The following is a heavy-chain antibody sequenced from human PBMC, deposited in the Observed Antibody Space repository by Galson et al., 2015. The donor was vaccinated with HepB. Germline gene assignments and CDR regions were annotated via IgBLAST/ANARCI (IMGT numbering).Heavy chain of an antibody. CDR1: GGTFSSYA. CDR3: ARETRGDYHFGAFDP. J-gene: IGHJ5*02. Sequence: SVKVSCKASGGTFSSYAISWVRQAPGQGLEWMGGIIPIFGTANYARKFQGRVTITADESTSTAYMELSSLRSEDTAVYYCARETRGDYHFGAFDPWGRGTLVTVSS. CDR2: IIPIFGTA. D-gene: IGHD3-3*01. V-gene: IGHV1-69*13.